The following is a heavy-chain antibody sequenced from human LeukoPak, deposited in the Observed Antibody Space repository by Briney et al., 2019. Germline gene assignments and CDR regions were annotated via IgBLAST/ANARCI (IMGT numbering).Heavy chain of an antibody. CDR3: ARETGYSSAWYEVGWFDP. CDR1: GYTFTSYG. D-gene: IGHD6-19*01. V-gene: IGHV1-18*01. J-gene: IGHJ5*02. Sequence: ASVKVSCKASGYTFTSYGISWVRQAPGQGLEWMRWISAYNGNTNYAQKLQGRVTMTTDTSTSTAYMELRSLRSDDTAVYYCARETGYSSAWYEVGWFDPWGQGNLVTVSS. CDR2: ISAYNGNT.